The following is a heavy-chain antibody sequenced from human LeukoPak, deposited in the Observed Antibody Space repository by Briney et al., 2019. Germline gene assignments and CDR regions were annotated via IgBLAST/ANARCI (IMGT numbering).Heavy chain of an antibody. Sequence: GGSLRLSCAASGVTFSTYAMNWVRRAPGKGLEWVANINLDGSQKYYVDSLKGRFTISRDNAKNSLYLQMDSLRVEDTAVYYCARDVDYANPRHDYWGQGTLVTVSS. J-gene: IGHJ4*02. V-gene: IGHV3-7*01. CDR2: INLDGSQK. D-gene: IGHD4/OR15-4a*01. CDR3: ARDVDYANPRHDY. CDR1: GVTFSTYA.